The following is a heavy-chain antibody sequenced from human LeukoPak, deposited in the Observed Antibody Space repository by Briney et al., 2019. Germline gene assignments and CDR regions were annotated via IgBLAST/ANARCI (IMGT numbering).Heavy chain of an antibody. CDR3: AKGDREEVAGGTGFDY. CDR1: GFTVSSNY. D-gene: IGHD6-13*01. Sequence: PGGSLRLSCAASGFTVSSNYMSWVRQAPGKGLEWVSVIYSGGSTYYADSVKGRFTFSGDNSKNTLSLQMNSLRLEDTAVYYCAKGDREEVAGGTGFDYWGQGTLVTVSS. V-gene: IGHV3-53*01. J-gene: IGHJ4*02. CDR2: IYSGGST.